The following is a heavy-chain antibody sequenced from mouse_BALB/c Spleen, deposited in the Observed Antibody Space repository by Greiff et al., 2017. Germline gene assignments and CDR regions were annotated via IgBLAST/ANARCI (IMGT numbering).Heavy chain of an antibody. J-gene: IGHJ2*01. CDR3: ARGSYYDYYFDY. CDR1: GFTFSSYA. Sequence: EVHLVESGGGLVKPGGSLKLSCAASGFTFSSYAMSWVRQTPEKRLEWVASISSGGSTYYPDSVKGRFTISRDNARNILYLQMSSLRSEDTAMYYCARGSYYDYYFDYWGQGTTLTVSS. CDR2: ISSGGST. V-gene: IGHV5-6-5*01. D-gene: IGHD2-4*01.